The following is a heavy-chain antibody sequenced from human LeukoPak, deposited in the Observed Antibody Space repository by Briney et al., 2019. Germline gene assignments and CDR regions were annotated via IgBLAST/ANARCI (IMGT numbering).Heavy chain of an antibody. Sequence: ASVKVSCKASGGTFSSYAISWVRQAPGQGLEWMGRIIPILGIANYAQKFQGRVTITADKSTSTAYMELSSLRSEDTAVYYCARSIAAAGTRRYYGMDVWGQGTTVTVSS. D-gene: IGHD6-13*01. CDR3: ARSIAAAGTRRYYGMDV. CDR2: IIPILGIA. J-gene: IGHJ6*02. V-gene: IGHV1-69*04. CDR1: GGTFSSYA.